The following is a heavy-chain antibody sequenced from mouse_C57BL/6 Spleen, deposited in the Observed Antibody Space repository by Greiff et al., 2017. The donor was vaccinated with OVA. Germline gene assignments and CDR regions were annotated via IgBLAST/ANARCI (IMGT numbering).Heavy chain of an antibody. Sequence: QVQLQQSGAELVKPGASVKISCKASGYAFSSYWRNWVKQRPGKGLEWIGQIYPGDGDTNYNGKFKGKATLTADKSSSTAYMQLSSLTSEDSAVYFCAREGYFDVWGTGTTVTVSS. V-gene: IGHV1-80*01. CDR2: IYPGDGDT. CDR1: GYAFSSYW. J-gene: IGHJ1*03. CDR3: AREGYFDV.